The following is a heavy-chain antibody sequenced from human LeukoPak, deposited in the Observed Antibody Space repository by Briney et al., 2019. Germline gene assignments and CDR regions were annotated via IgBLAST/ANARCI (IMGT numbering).Heavy chain of an antibody. V-gene: IGHV1-8*03. Sequence: ASVKVSCKAFGYTFTSYDINWVRQATGQGLEWMGWMNPNSGNTGYAQKFQGRVTITRNTSISTAYMELSSLRSEDTAVYYCARVPSRARYCSSTSCSYYFDYWGQGTLVTVSS. CDR2: MNPNSGNT. CDR3: ARVPSRARYCSSTSCSYYFDY. D-gene: IGHD2-2*01. J-gene: IGHJ4*02. CDR1: GYTFTSYD.